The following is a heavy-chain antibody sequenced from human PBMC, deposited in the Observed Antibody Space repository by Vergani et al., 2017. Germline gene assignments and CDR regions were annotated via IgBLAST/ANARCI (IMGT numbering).Heavy chain of an antibody. J-gene: IGHJ6*03. Sequence: QVQLQQWGGGLLKPSETLSLTCVVNGGSFTSYYWTWIRQSPGEGLEWVGDIDHTGRPDYNPSLKSRLTMSVDKSRTQFSLTLNSVTATDTAIYFCARVNTETNGHLYYYYYMDVWGQGTAVTVS. V-gene: IGHV4-34*01. CDR3: ARVNTETNGHLYYYYYMDV. CDR2: IDHTGRP. D-gene: IGHD2-8*01. CDR1: GGSFTSYY.